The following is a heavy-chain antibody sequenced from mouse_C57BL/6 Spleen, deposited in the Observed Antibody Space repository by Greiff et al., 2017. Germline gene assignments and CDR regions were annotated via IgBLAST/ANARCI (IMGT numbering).Heavy chain of an antibody. V-gene: IGHV1-19*01. CDR2: INPYNGGT. CDR1: GYTFTDYY. J-gene: IGHJ2*01. Sequence: EVKLVESGPVLVKPGASVKMSCKASGYTFTDYYMNWVKQSHGKSLEWIGVINPYNGGTSYNQKFKGKATLTVDKSSSTAYMELNSLTSEDSAVYYCARGDYDQGYYFDYWGQGTTLTVSS. CDR3: ARGDYDQGYYFDY. D-gene: IGHD2-4*01.